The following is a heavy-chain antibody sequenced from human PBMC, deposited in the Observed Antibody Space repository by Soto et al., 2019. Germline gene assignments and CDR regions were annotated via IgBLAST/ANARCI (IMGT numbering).Heavy chain of an antibody. V-gene: IGHV1-2*02. CDR3: ARDPASGSSQDY. CDR1: GYTFTDYY. J-gene: IGHJ4*02. Sequence: ASVKVSCKASGYTFTDYYMHWVRQSPGQGLEWMGWINPNSGGTNYAQKFQGRVTMTRDTSISTAYMELSRLRSDDTAVYYCARDPASGSSQDYWGQGTLVTVSS. D-gene: IGHD1-26*01. CDR2: INPNSGGT.